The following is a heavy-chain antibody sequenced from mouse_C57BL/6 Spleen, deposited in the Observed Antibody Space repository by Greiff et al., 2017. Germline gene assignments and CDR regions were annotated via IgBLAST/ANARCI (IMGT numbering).Heavy chain of an antibody. V-gene: IGHV1-64*01. CDR2: IHPNSGST. CDR1: GYTFTSYW. J-gene: IGHJ4*01. Sequence: QVQLQQPGAELVKPGASVKLSCKASGYTFTSYWMHWVKQRPGQGLEWIGMIHPNSGSTNYNEKFKSKATLTVDKSSSTAYMQLSSLTSEDSAVYYCARSTTGTGAMDYWGQGTSVTVSS. CDR3: ARSTTGTGAMDY. D-gene: IGHD4-1*02.